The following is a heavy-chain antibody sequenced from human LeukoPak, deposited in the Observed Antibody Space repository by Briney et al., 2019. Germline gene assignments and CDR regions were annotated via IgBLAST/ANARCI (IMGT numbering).Heavy chain of an antibody. CDR3: VHGSSFPLDY. CDR2: IYYSGST. J-gene: IGHJ4*02. Sequence: KSSETLSLTCTVSGGSISSYYWSWIRQPPGKGLEWIGYIYYSGSTNYNPSLKSRVTMSVDTSKNQFSLKLSSVTAADTAVYYCVHGSSFPLDYWGQGTLVTVSS. V-gene: IGHV4-59*01. D-gene: IGHD6-13*01. CDR1: GGSISSYY.